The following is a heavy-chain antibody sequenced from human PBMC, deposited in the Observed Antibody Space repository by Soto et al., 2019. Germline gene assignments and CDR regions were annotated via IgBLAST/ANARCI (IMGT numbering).Heavy chain of an antibody. Sequence: QVQLQQWGAGLLKPSETLSLTCAVYGGSFSGYYWSWIRQPPGKGLEWIGEINHSGSTNYNPSLKSRVTISVDTSKNQFSLMLSSVTAADTAVYYCARGRPWLVGAFDYWGQGTLVTVSS. J-gene: IGHJ4*02. D-gene: IGHD6-19*01. CDR1: GGSFSGYY. V-gene: IGHV4-34*01. CDR2: INHSGST. CDR3: ARGRPWLVGAFDY.